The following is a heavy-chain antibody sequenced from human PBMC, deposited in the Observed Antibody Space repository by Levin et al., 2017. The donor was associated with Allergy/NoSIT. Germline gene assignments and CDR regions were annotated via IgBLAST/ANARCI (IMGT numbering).Heavy chain of an antibody. D-gene: IGHD2-15*01. CDR3: ARSGANCSGGSCYLYYFDY. CDR1: GGSISSRSYY. V-gene: IGHV4-39*01. J-gene: IGHJ4*02. CDR2: IYYSGST. Sequence: KSGGSLRLSCTVSGGSISSRSYYWVWIRQPPGKGLEWIGSIYYSGSTYYNPSLKSRVTISADTSKNQFSLKLSSVTAADTAVYYCARSGANCSGGSCYLYYFDYWGQGTLVTVSS.